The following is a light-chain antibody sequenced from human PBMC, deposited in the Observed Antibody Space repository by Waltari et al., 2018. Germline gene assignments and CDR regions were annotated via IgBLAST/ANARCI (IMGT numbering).Light chain of an antibody. V-gene: IGLV1-40*01. CDR1: STHLGADPD. J-gene: IGLJ2*01. CDR2: GNS. CDR3: QSYDTGLSASA. Sequence: QSVLAQPPSVSGAPGQTITISCTGSSTHLGADPDGHWYQQLPGTAPRLLIYGNSNRPSGVTDRFSGYKSGTSASLVITGLQAEDEADYYCQSYDTGLSASAFGGGTKLTVL.